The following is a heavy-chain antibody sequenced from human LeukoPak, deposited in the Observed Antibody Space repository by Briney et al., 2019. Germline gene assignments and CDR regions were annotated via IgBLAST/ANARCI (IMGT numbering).Heavy chain of an antibody. Sequence: PSETLSLTCTVSGDSISYYFWSWIRQPPGKGLEWVGYIYYSGRATYNPSLKSRVTMSIDTSKKLLSLNMSSMTAADTAVYYCARRREAAEFDPWGQGTLVTVSS. CDR2: IYYSGRA. V-gene: IGHV4-59*08. J-gene: IGHJ5*02. CDR3: ARRREAAEFDP. CDR1: GDSISYYF.